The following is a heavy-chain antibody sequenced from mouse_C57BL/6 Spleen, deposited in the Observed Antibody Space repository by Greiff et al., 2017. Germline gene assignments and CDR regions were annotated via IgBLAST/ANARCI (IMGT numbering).Heavy chain of an antibody. J-gene: IGHJ2*01. CDR3: AKRHYGSSYPPFDY. Sequence: QVQLQQPGAELVKPGASVKMSCKASGYTFTSYWITWVKQRPGQGLEWIGDIYPGSGSTNYNEKFKSKATLTVDTSSSTAYMQLSSLTSEDSAVYYCAKRHYGSSYPPFDYWGQGTTRTVSS. V-gene: IGHV1-55*01. CDR2: IYPGSGST. CDR1: GYTFTSYW. D-gene: IGHD1-1*01.